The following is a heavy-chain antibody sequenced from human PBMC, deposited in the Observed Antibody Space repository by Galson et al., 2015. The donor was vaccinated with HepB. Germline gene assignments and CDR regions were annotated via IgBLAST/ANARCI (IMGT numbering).Heavy chain of an antibody. D-gene: IGHD3-9*01. CDR2: IYPGDSDT. Sequence: QSGAEVKKPGESLKISCKGSGYSFTSYWIGWVRQMPGKGLEWMGIIYPGDSDTRYSPSFQGQVTISADKSISTAYLRWSSLKASDTAMYYCARHDILTGYYKPSVGSCGYWGQGTLVTVSS. V-gene: IGHV5-51*01. CDR3: ARHDILTGYYKPSVGSCGY. CDR1: GYSFTSYW. J-gene: IGHJ4*02.